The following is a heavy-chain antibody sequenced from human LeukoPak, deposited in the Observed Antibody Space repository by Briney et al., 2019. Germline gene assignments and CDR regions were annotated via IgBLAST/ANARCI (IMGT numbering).Heavy chain of an antibody. CDR3: ARDWHGSGSARSCGP. D-gene: IGHD3-10*01. Sequence: AETLRLSCTVSGCSISSYYLHWIRQPPGKGLEWVSYIYYSGSNNYNASFKSRVTITVHTSKNQFSLKLSSVTAADTAVYYCARDWHGSGSARSCGPWGQGTLVTVSS. CDR1: GCSISSYY. CDR2: IYYSGSN. J-gene: IGHJ5*02. V-gene: IGHV4-59*01.